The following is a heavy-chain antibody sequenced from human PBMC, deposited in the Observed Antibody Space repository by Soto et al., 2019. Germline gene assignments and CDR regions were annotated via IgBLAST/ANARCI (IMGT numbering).Heavy chain of an antibody. D-gene: IGHD2-2*02. CDR2: IIPIFGTA. Sequence: SVKVSCKASGGTFSSYAISWVRQAPGQGLEWVGGIIPIFGTANYAQKFQGRVTITADESTSTAYMELSSLRSEDTAVYYCARIPGPPNRTYYYYYYGMDVWGQGTTVTVSS. V-gene: IGHV1-69*13. J-gene: IGHJ6*02. CDR3: ARIPGPPNRTYYYYYYGMDV. CDR1: GGTFSSYA.